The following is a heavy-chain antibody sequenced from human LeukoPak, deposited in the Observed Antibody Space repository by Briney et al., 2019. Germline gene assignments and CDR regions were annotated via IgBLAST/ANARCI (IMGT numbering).Heavy chain of an antibody. V-gene: IGHV3-7*01. J-gene: IGHJ3*02. CDR2: IKQDGSEK. CDR1: GFAFSSYW. D-gene: IGHD4-23*01. Sequence: GGSLRLSCAASGFAFSSYWMSWVRQAPGKGLEWVANIKQDGSEKYYVDSVKGRFTISRDNAKNSLYLQVNSLRAEDTAVYYCASTTVVKVRPLDAFDIWGQGTMVTVSS. CDR3: ASTTVVKVRPLDAFDI.